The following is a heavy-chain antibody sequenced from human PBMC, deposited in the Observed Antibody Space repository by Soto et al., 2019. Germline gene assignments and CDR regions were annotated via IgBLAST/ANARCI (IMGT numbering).Heavy chain of an antibody. Sequence: GGSLRLSCAASGFTFSSYGMHWVRQAPGKGLEWVAVIWYDGSNKYYADSVKGRFTISRDNSKNTLYLHMNSLRAEDTAVYYCARDYTIFGVERYYYYGMDVWGQGTTVTVSS. J-gene: IGHJ6*02. V-gene: IGHV3-33*01. CDR3: ARDYTIFGVERYYYYGMDV. D-gene: IGHD3-3*01. CDR1: GFTFSSYG. CDR2: IWYDGSNK.